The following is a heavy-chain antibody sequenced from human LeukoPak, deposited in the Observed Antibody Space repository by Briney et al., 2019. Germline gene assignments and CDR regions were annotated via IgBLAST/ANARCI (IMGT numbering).Heavy chain of an antibody. J-gene: IGHJ4*02. CDR1: GGSISSSSYY. CDR2: IYYSGST. D-gene: IGHD3-10*01. V-gene: IGHV4-39*01. CDR3: ARGRPLLWFGESPGVFDY. Sequence: SETLSLTCTVSGGSISSSSYYWGWIRQPPGKGLEWIGSIYYSGSTYYNPSLKSRVTISVDTSKNQFSLKLSSVTAADTAVYYCARGRPLLWFGESPGVFDYWGQGTLVTVSS.